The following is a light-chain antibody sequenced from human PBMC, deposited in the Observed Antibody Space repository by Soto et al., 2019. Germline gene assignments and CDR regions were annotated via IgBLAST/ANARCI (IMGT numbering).Light chain of an antibody. J-gene: IGKJ5*01. CDR2: SAS. V-gene: IGKV1-27*01. CDR3: QKFNTAPRT. CDR1: QDISVY. Sequence: DIQMTQSPSSLSASVGDRVTITCRASQDISVYVAWYHQKPGKVPKLLIYSASTLEARVPSRFSGSGSGADCTHTISSLRPEDVATYYWQKFNTAPRTFGQGRRLEIK.